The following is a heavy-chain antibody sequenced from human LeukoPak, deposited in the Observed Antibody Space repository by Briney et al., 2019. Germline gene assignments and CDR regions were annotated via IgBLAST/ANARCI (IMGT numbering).Heavy chain of an antibody. J-gene: IGHJ4*02. D-gene: IGHD5-18*01. Sequence: HPGRSLRLSCAASGFTFDDYAMHWVRQAPGKGLEWVSGISWNSGSIGYADSVKGRFTISRDNAKNSLYLQMNSLRAEDTALYYCAKGYKPAMASAFDYWSQGTLVTVSS. CDR1: GFTFDDYA. V-gene: IGHV3-9*01. CDR3: AKGYKPAMASAFDY. CDR2: ISWNSGSI.